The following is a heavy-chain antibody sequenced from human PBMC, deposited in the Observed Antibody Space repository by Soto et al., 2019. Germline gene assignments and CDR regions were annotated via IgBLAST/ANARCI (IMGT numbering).Heavy chain of an antibody. CDR1: GFSLSDPRMG. D-gene: IGHD4-17*01. CDR2: IFLDDEK. V-gene: IGHV2-26*01. CDR3: ARTTEMARGFDAFDL. J-gene: IGHJ3*01. Sequence: QVTLKESGPVLVKPTETLTLTCTVSGFSLSDPRMGVTWIRQPPGKALEWLAHIFLDDEKFYSTCLNHRLICYEDTSKSQVVLTVTNFDPVDTATYYCARTTEMARGFDAFDLCGQGTRVTVSS.